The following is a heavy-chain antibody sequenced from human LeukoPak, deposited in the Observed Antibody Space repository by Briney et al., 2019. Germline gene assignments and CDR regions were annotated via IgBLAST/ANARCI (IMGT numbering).Heavy chain of an antibody. J-gene: IGHJ4*02. V-gene: IGHV1-18*01. Sequence: ASVKVSCTASGYTFTSYGISWVRQAPVQGLEWMGWISAYNGNTNYAQKLQGRVTMTTDTSTSTAYMELRSLRSDDTAVYYCAGCSSTSCYRGYFDYWGQGTLVTVSS. CDR3: AGCSSTSCYRGYFDY. CDR2: ISAYNGNT. CDR1: GYTFTSYG. D-gene: IGHD2-2*02.